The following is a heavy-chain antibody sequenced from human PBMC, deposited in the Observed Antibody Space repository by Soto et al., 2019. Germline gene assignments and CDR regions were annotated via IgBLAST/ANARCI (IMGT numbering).Heavy chain of an antibody. D-gene: IGHD1-20*01. Sequence: EVQLVESGGGLVQPGGSLRLSCAASGFTFSSYWMHWVRQAPGKGLVWVSRINSDGSSTSYADSVKGRFTISRDNAKNTLYLQVNSLSAEDTAVYYCASLGSITGTEPFDYWGQGTLVTVSS. CDR3: ASLGSITGTEPFDY. CDR2: INSDGSST. V-gene: IGHV3-74*01. CDR1: GFTFSSYW. J-gene: IGHJ4*02.